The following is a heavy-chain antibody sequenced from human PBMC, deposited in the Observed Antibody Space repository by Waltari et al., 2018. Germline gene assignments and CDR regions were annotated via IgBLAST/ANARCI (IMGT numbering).Heavy chain of an antibody. CDR2: RRYDGSNK. D-gene: IGHD4-17*01. J-gene: IGHJ6*02. CDR3: AKDPSDYGDYPLHYYYYGMDV. CDR1: GFTFSSYG. V-gene: IGHV3-30*02. Sequence: QVQLVESGGGVVQPGGSLRLSCAASGFTFSSYGMHWVRQAPGKGLEWVAFRRYDGSNKYYADSVKGRFTISRDNSKNTLYLQMNSLRAEDTAVYYCAKDPSDYGDYPLHYYYYGMDVWGQGTTVTVSS.